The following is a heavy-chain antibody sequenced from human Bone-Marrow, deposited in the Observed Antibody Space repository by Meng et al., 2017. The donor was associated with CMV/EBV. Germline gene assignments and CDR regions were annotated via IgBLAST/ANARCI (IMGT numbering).Heavy chain of an antibody. J-gene: IGHJ3*02. CDR1: GFTFSDYY. Sequence: GESLKISCAASGFTFSDYYMSWIRQAPGKGLEWASYISSSGSTIYYADSVKGRFTISRDNAKNSLYLQMNSLRAEDTAVYYCAKDLEATMIVVVRHAFDIWGQGTMVTVSS. V-gene: IGHV3-11*04. D-gene: IGHD3-22*01. CDR2: ISSSGSTI. CDR3: AKDLEATMIVVVRHAFDI.